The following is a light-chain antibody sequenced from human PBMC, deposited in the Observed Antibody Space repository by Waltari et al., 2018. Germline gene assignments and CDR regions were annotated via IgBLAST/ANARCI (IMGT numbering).Light chain of an antibody. CDR1: SSNIGAGYD. V-gene: IGLV1-40*01. J-gene: IGLJ3*02. CDR2: GNS. Sequence: QSVLTQPPSVSGAPGQRVTISCTGSSSNIGAGYDVHWYQQLPGTAPKLLIYGNSNRPSGVPDRFSGSKSGTSASLDIAGLQAEDEADYYCQSYDISLSGSGVFGGGTKLTVL. CDR3: QSYDISLSGSGV.